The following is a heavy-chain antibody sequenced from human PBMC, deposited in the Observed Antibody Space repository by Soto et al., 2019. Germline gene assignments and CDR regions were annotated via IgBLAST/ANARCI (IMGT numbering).Heavy chain of an antibody. D-gene: IGHD3-3*01. J-gene: IGHJ6*02. CDR2: ISYDGSNK. CDR1: GFTFSSYA. V-gene: IGHV3-30-3*01. CDR3: ARDRTYYDFWSGYSYYYYGMDV. Sequence: GGCLRLSCAASGFTFSSYAMHWVRQAPGKGLEWVAVISYDGSNKYYADSVKGRFTISRDNSKNTLYLQMNSLRAEDTAVYYCARDRTYYDFWSGYSYYYYGMDVWGQGTAVTVSS.